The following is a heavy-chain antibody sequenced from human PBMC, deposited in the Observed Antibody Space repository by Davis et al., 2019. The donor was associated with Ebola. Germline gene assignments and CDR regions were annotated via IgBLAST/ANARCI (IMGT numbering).Heavy chain of an antibody. D-gene: IGHD3-10*01. V-gene: IGHV3-74*01. CDR3: ARHSYLGY. J-gene: IGHJ4*02. CDR2: INIDGRRT. Sequence: PGGSLRLSCAASGFTFSDYWMHWVRQAPGKGLVWVSRINIDGRRTNYADSVKGRFTISRDNAKNSLYLQMNSLRAEDTAVYYCARHSYLGYWGQGTLVTVSS. CDR1: GFTFSDYW.